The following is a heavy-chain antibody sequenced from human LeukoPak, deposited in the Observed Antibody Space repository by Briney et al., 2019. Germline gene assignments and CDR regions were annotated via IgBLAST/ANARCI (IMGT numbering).Heavy chain of an antibody. V-gene: IGHV1-2*02. CDR1: GYTFTGYY. CDR2: INPNSGGT. J-gene: IGHJ4*02. Sequence: ASVKVSCKASGYTFTGYYMHWVRQAPGQGLEWMGWINPNSGGTNYAQKLQGRVTMTTDTSTSTAYMELRSLRSDDTAVYYCARDPLWGSSWYLTADYWGQGTLVTVSS. CDR3: ARDPLWGSSWYLTADY. D-gene: IGHD6-13*01.